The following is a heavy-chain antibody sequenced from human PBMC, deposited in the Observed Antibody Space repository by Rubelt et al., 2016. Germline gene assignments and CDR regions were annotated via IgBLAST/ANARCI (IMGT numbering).Heavy chain of an antibody. CDR1: GFTFTTYW. J-gene: IGHJ4*02. D-gene: IGHD3-3*02. Sequence: GSLRLSCAASGFTFTTYWMSWVRQAPGKGLEWVANINQDGSEKYYVDSVRGRFTISRDNAKNTLYLQMNSLRAEDTAVYYCARDISLDYWGQGTLVTVSS. CDR2: INQDGSEK. V-gene: IGHV3-7*01. CDR3: ARDISLDY.